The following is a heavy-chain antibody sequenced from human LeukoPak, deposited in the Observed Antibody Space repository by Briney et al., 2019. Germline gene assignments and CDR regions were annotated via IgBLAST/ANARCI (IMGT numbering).Heavy chain of an antibody. V-gene: IGHV1-2*02. J-gene: IGHJ4*02. D-gene: IGHD3-10*01. CDR1: GYTFTGYY. Sequence: RASVKVSCKASGYTFTGYYMHWVRQAPGQGLEWMGWINPNSGGTNYAQKFQGRVTMTRDTSISTAYMELSRLRSDDTAVYYCARDGLPYYYGSGSSPYWGQGTLVTVSS. CDR2: INPNSGGT. CDR3: ARDGLPYYYGSGSSPY.